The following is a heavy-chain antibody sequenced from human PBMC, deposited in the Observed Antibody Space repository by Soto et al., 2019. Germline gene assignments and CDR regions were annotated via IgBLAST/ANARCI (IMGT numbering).Heavy chain of an antibody. J-gene: IGHJ4*02. CDR2: INHSGST. CDR1: GGSFSGYY. Sequence: SETLSLTCAVYGGSFSGYYWSWIRQPPGKGLEWIGEINHSGSTNYNPSLKSRVTISVDTSKNQFSLKLSSVTAADTAVYYCASLATRIYSSGWSLVPFDYWGQGTLVTVSS. V-gene: IGHV4-34*01. CDR3: ASLATRIYSSGWSLVPFDY. D-gene: IGHD6-19*01.